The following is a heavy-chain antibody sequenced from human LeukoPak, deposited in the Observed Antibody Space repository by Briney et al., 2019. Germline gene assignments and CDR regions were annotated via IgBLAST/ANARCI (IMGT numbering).Heavy chain of an antibody. J-gene: IGHJ6*02. Sequence: PGVSLRLSCAASGFTFSSYAMSWVRQAPGKGLEWVSYIINNGTSIYYADSVKGRFTISRDNAENSLYLQMNSLRAEDTAIYYCARDQWLAYYYHGMDVWGQGTTVTVSS. CDR2: IINNGTSI. V-gene: IGHV3-48*03. D-gene: IGHD6-19*01. CDR3: ARDQWLAYYYHGMDV. CDR1: GFTFSSYA.